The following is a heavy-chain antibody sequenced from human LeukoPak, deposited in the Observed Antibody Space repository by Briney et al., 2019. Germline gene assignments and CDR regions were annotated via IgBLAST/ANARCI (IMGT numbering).Heavy chain of an antibody. CDR2: ITHSGST. CDR3: ARNPYRDY. J-gene: IGHJ4*01. CDR1: GVSFSGYY. D-gene: IGHD2-15*01. Sequence: NPSETLSLTCAVYGVSFSGYYWSWIRQPPGKGLEWIGEITHSGSTNYNPSLKSRVTISVDTSKNQFSLKLSSLTTAATAGCYAARNPYRDY. V-gene: IGHV4-34*01.